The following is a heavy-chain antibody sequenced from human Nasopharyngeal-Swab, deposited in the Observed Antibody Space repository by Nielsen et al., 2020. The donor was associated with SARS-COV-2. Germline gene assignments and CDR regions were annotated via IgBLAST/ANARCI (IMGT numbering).Heavy chain of an antibody. CDR2: ISSGSTHI. Sequence: GGSLRLSCEVSGFSVSYNYMTWVRRAPGKGLEWVSSISSGSTHIYYGDSVKGRFTISRDNTKNSLSLQLNSLRAEDTAVYYCARVAYSSGVDYWGQGTLVTVSS. V-gene: IGHV3-21*01. CDR1: GFSVSYNY. J-gene: IGHJ4*02. CDR3: ARVAYSSGVDY. D-gene: IGHD3-22*01.